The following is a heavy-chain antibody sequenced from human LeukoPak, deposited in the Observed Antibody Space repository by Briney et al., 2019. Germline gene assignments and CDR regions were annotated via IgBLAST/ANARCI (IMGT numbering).Heavy chain of an antibody. Sequence: SETLSLTCAVSGGSISSSNWWSWVRQPPGKGLEWIGEIYHSGSTNYNPSLKSRVTISVDTSKNQFSLKLSSVTAADTAVYYCARRYYYYYYMDVWGKGTTVTISS. J-gene: IGHJ6*03. CDR1: GGSISSSNW. V-gene: IGHV4-4*02. CDR2: IYHSGST. CDR3: ARRYYYYYYMDV.